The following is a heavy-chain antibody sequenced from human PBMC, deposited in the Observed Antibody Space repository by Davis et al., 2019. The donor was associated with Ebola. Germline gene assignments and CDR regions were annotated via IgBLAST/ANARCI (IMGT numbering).Heavy chain of an antibody. CDR2: INAGNGNT. V-gene: IGHV1-3*01. CDR1: GYTFTSYA. Sequence: ASVKVSCKASGYTFTSYAMHWVRQAPGQRLEWMGWINAGNGNTKYSQKFQGRVTITRDTSASTAYMELSSLRSEDTAVYYCAREDRGYSGYDFGANWFDPWGQGTLVTVSS. J-gene: IGHJ5*02. CDR3: AREDRGYSGYDFGANWFDP. D-gene: IGHD5-12*01.